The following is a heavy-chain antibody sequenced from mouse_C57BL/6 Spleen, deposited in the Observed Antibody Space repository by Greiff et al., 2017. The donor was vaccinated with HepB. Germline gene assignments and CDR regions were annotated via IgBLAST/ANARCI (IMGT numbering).Heavy chain of an antibody. CDR2: INYDGSST. J-gene: IGHJ4*01. CDR1: GFTFSDYY. V-gene: IGHV5-16*01. D-gene: IGHD1-1*01. CDR3: SRVDYYYGSRGYYFAMDY. Sequence: EVMLVESEGGLVQPGSSMKLSCTASGFTFSDYYMAWVRQVPEKGLEWVANINYDGSSTYYLDSLKSRFILSRDTAKNILYLQLSSLKSEDTATYYCSRVDYYYGSRGYYFAMDYWGQGTSVTVSS.